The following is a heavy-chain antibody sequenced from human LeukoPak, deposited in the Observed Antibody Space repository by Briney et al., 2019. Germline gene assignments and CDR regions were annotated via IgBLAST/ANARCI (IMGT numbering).Heavy chain of an antibody. D-gene: IGHD2-15*01. Sequence: GGSLRLSCAASGFTFSSYSMNWVRQAPGKGLEWVSSISSSSSYIYYADSVKGRFTISRDNAKNSLYPQMNSLRAEDTAVYYCARDLFRGYCSGGSCYSDYWGQGTLVTVSS. CDR1: GFTFSSYS. J-gene: IGHJ4*02. CDR3: ARDLFRGYCSGGSCYSDY. CDR2: ISSSSSYI. V-gene: IGHV3-21*01.